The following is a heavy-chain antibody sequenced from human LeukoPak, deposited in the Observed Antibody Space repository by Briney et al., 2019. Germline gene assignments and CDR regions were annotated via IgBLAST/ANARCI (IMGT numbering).Heavy chain of an antibody. CDR1: VYTFTGYY. J-gene: IGHJ4*02. CDR2: INPKSGGT. V-gene: IGHV1-2*06. CDR3: ARDGGYDFWSGYCDY. Sequence: GASVKVSCKASVYTFTGYYMHWVRQAPGQGLEWTGRINPKSGGTNYAQKFQGRVTMTRDTSISTAYMELSRLRSDDTAVYYCARDGGYDFWSGYCDYWGQGTLVTVSS. D-gene: IGHD3-3*01.